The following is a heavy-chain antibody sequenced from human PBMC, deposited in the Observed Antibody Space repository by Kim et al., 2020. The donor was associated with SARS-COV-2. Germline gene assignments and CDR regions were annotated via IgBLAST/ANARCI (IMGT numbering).Heavy chain of an antibody. D-gene: IGHD3-22*01. J-gene: IGHJ6*02. V-gene: IGHV5-51*01. Sequence: RYSPPFQGQVTISADKSISTAYLQWSSLKASDTAMYYCARRGYHYYGMDVWGQGTTVTVSS. CDR3: ARRGYHYYGMDV.